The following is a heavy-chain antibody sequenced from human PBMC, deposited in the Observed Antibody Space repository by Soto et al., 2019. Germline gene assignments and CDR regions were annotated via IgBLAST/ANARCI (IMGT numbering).Heavy chain of an antibody. CDR1: GYSFTTYG. Sequence: QVPLVQSGAEVKQPGASVKVSCKASGYSFTTYGISWVRQAPGQGLEWMGWISGYNGDTNYAQNFQARVTMPTDTSTSTAYMELRSLRSDDTAVYYCAREGVRPYYYYGMDVWGQGTTVTVSS. J-gene: IGHJ6*02. CDR2: ISGYNGDT. D-gene: IGHD2-21*01. V-gene: IGHV1-18*01. CDR3: AREGVRPYYYYGMDV.